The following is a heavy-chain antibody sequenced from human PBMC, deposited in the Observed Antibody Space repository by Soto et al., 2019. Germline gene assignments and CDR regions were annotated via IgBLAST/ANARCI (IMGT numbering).Heavy chain of an antibody. D-gene: IGHD4-17*01. CDR1: GGSISSGGHY. V-gene: IGHV4-31*03. J-gene: IGHJ4*02. CDR2: IYHTGST. Sequence: NPSETLSLTCTVSGGSISSGGHYWSWIRQHPGKGLEWIGYIYHTGSTYYKPSLKSRVTISVDTSKNQFSLKLGSVTAADTAVYYCATSYGAFDYWGQGTLVTVSS. CDR3: ATSYGAFDY.